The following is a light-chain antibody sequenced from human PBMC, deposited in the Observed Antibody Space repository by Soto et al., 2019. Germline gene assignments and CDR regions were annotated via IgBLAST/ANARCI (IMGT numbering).Light chain of an antibody. CDR2: AAS. CDR3: QKYNSAPLT. V-gene: IGKV1-27*01. J-gene: IGKJ4*01. Sequence: DIQVTQSPSSLSASLGDRVTITCRANQAISVYLAWFQQKPGKVPKLLIYAASALQTGVPSRFRGSGSATDFTLTISSLQPEDIATYYCQKYNSAPLTFGGGTKVEI. CDR1: QAISVY.